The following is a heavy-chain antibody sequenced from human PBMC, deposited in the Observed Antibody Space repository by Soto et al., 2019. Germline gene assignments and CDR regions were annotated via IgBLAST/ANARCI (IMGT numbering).Heavy chain of an antibody. CDR2: INPSGGYT. Sequence: QVQLVQSGAEVKKPGASVKVSCKASGYTFSSYYMNWVRQAPGQGLEWLGIINPSGGYTTYAQRFLGRVTMTSDTSTSTVHMELGSLRSEDTAVYYCARGGGIVVVTAPYYHWGQGTLVTVSS. CDR1: GYTFSSYY. J-gene: IGHJ5*02. CDR3: ARGGGIVVVTAPYYH. D-gene: IGHD2-21*02. V-gene: IGHV1-46*03.